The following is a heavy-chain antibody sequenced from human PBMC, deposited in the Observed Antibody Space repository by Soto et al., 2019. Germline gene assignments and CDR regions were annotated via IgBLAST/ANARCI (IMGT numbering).Heavy chain of an antibody. CDR2: IYYSGST. V-gene: IGHV4-59*01. J-gene: IGHJ5*02. Sequence: PSETLSLTCTVSGGSISSYYWSWIRQPPGKGLEWIGYIYYSGSTNYNPSLKSRVTISVDTSKNQFSLKLSSVTAADTAVYYCARDAPEGNWFAPWGQGTLVTVS. CDR3: ARDAPEGNWFAP. CDR1: GGSISSYY.